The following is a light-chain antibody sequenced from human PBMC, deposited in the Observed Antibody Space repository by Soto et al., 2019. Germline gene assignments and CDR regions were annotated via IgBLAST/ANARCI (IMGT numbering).Light chain of an antibody. CDR3: MQALQTPLYT. CDR2: LGS. J-gene: IGKJ2*01. Sequence: DLVMTQSPLSLPVTPGEPASISCRSSRSLLYSNGYNYLDWYLQKPGQSPQLLIYLGSYRASGVPARFSGSGSGTDFTLKISRVEAEDVGVYYCMQALQTPLYTFGQGTRLEIK. CDR1: RSLLYSNGYNY. V-gene: IGKV2-28*01.